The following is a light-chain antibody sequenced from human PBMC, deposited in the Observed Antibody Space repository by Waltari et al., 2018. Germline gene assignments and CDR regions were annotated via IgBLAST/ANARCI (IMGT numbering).Light chain of an antibody. V-gene: IGKV1-5*03. CDR1: QSISCW. Sequence: DIQMTQSPSTLSTTVGDRVTITCRASQSISCWLAWYQQKPEKAPNLLIYKASSLESGVPSRFSGSGSGTEFILTISSLQPDDFATYYCQQYNSSWTFGQGTKVEIK. J-gene: IGKJ1*01. CDR3: QQYNSSWT. CDR2: KAS.